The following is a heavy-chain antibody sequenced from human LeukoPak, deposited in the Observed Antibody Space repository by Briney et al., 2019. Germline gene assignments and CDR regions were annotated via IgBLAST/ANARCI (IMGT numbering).Heavy chain of an antibody. J-gene: IGHJ6*04. CDR2: IYSGGST. V-gene: IGHV3-53*01. CDR3: ARDPPYYGMDV. CDR1: GFTVSSNY. Sequence: AGSLRLSCAVSGFTVSSNYMSWVRPAPGKGLEWVSAIYSGGSTYYAGSVKGRFTISRDNSKNTLYLQMNSLRAEDTAVYYCARDPPYYGMDVWGKGTTVTVSS.